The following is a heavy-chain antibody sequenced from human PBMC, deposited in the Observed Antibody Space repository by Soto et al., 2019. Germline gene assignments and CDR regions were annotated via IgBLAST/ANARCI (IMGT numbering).Heavy chain of an antibody. V-gene: IGHV1-69*13. CDR2: IIPIFGTA. Sequence: ASVEVSCKASGGTFSSYAIIWVRQAPGQGLEWMGGIIPIFGTANYAQKFQGRVTITADESTSTAYMELSSLRSEDTAVYYCARALRYFDWLLVYYYYYGMDVWGQGTTVTVSS. CDR1: GGTFSSYA. CDR3: ARALRYFDWLLVYYYYYGMDV. J-gene: IGHJ6*02. D-gene: IGHD3-9*01.